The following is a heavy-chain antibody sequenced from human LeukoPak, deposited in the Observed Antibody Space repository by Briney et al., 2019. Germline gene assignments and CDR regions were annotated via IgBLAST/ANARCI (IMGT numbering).Heavy chain of an antibody. CDR3: ARANHYDILTGDY. CDR1: GFTFSSYS. V-gene: IGHV3-30*03. Sequence: GGSLRLSCAASGFTFSSYSMNWVRQAPGKGLEWVAVISYDGSNKYYADSVKGRFTISRDNSKNTLYLQMNSLRAEDTAVYYCARANHYDILTGDYWGQGTLVTVSS. D-gene: IGHD3-9*01. CDR2: ISYDGSNK. J-gene: IGHJ4*02.